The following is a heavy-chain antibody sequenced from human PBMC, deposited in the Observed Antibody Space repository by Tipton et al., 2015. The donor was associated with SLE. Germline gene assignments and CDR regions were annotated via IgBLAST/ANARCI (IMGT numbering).Heavy chain of an antibody. CDR1: GGSISSYY. J-gene: IGHJ4*02. CDR3: ARGVVRGVTFDY. Sequence: TLSLTCTVSGGSISSYYWSWIRQPPGRGLEWIGYTYYRGSTKYNPSLKSRVTISVDTSKNQFSLKLSSVTAAETAVYYCARGVVRGVTFDYWGQGTLVTVSS. CDR2: TYYRGST. V-gene: IGHV4-59*01. D-gene: IGHD3-10*01.